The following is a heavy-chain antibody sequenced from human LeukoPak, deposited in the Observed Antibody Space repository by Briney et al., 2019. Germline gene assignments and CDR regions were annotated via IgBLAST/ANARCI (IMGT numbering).Heavy chain of an antibody. V-gene: IGHV3-23*01. CDR1: GFTFRTYA. D-gene: IGHD5-12*01. CDR3: ARWIYYFDS. CDR2: ISSSSDST. J-gene: IGHJ4*02. Sequence: PGGSLRLSRAASGFTFRTYAMNWVRQAPGKGLEWVSAISSSSDSTLYADSVKGRFTISRDNSRNILYLQMNSLRAEDTAIYHCARWIYYFDSWGQGTLVTVSS.